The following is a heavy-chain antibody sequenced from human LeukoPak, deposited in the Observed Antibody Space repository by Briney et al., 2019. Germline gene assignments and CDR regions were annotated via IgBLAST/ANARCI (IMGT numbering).Heavy chain of an antibody. CDR3: ARDGLAGYIVVVPASPFDY. D-gene: IGHD2-2*01. V-gene: IGHV1-18*01. CDR1: GYTFPSYG. J-gene: IGHJ4*02. Sequence: ASVKVSCKASGYTFPSYGISWVRQAPGQALEWMGWISAYNGNTNYAQKLQGRVTMTTDTSTSTAYMELRSLRSDDTAVYYCARDGLAGYIVVVPASPFDYWGQGTLVTVSS. CDR2: ISAYNGNT.